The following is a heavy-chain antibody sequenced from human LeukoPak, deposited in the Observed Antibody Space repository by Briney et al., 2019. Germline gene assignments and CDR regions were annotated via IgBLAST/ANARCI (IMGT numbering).Heavy chain of an antibody. CDR1: GFIFSSYS. J-gene: IGHJ4*02. D-gene: IGHD3/OR15-3a*01. Sequence: GESLRLSCAASGFIFSSYSMNWVRQTPGKGLEWVSSISGDSTYIFYADSVKGRFTISRDDAKNSLYLQMNSLRAEDTAVYYCARFETRGTGDSDFWGQGTLVTVSS. V-gene: IGHV3-21*01. CDR2: ISGDSTYI. CDR3: ARFETRGTGDSDF.